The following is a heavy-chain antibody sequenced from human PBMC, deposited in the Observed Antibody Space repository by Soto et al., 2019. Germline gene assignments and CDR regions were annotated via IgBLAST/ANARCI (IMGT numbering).Heavy chain of an antibody. CDR3: ARARSDSAGSRRGRRLDV. CDR2: ICFTWAT. CDR1: GDTVTCGPYN. Sequence: SSGSLTLTCVASGDTVTCGPYNWSWIPQPQGKGVEWTGHICFTWATNNSPSRNSRVSMSADSSKSQFSLNITSVTVADSAIYFCARARSDSAGSRRGRRLDVWGHGTTVTVSS. D-gene: IGHD3-10*01. V-gene: IGHV4-61*01. J-gene: IGHJ6*02.